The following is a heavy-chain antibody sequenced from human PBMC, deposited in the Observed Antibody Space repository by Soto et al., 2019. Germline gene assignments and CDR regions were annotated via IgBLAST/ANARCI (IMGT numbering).Heavy chain of an antibody. CDR3: AKDRDDYRNYVFDY. CDR2: SSGSGSGGST. D-gene: IGHD4-4*01. Sequence: EVQLLESGGGLVQPGWSLRLSCAASGFTFTNYAMTWVRQAPGQGLEWVSISSGSGSGGSTNYADSVTGRLTISRDNSKIKLYRQMNTQRVEDTAVYYCAKDRDDYRNYVFDYWGQGTLVTVSS. CDR1: GFTFTNYA. J-gene: IGHJ4*02. V-gene: IGHV3-23*01.